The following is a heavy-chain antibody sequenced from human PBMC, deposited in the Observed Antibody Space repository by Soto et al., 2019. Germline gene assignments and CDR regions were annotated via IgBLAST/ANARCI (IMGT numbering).Heavy chain of an antibody. CDR1: GGTFSSYA. D-gene: IGHD6-13*01. J-gene: IGHJ4*02. Sequence: SVKVSCKASGGTFSSYAISWVRQAPGQGLEWMGGIIPIFGTANYAQKFQGRVTITADESTSTAYMELSSLRSEDTAVYYCARDRFYDSSRPTYYFDYWGQGTLVTVSS. CDR3: ARDRFYDSSRPTYYFDY. CDR2: IIPIFGTA. V-gene: IGHV1-69*13.